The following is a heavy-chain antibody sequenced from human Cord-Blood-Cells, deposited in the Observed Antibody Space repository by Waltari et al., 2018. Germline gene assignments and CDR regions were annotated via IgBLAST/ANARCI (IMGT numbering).Heavy chain of an antibody. V-gene: IGHV4-34*01. CDR3: ARGQRLGMGEVY. Sequence: QVQLQQWGEGLLKPSATLSLPCAVYGGSFSGYYWSWIRQPPGKGLEWIGEITHSGSTNYNPSLKGRVTISVDTSKNQFSLKLSSVTAADTAVYYCARGQRLGMGEVYWGQGTLVTVSS. CDR1: GGSFSGYY. CDR2: ITHSGST. J-gene: IGHJ4*02. D-gene: IGHD3-16*01.